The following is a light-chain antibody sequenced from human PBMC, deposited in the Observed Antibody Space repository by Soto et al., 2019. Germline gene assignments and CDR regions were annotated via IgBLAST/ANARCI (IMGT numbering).Light chain of an antibody. CDR3: QQYTRWQFT. Sequence: EMVVTQSPATLSVSPGERATLSCRASQDVSSNLAWYQQKPGQAPSLLIYGASTRATGTTASFSGSGSGTEFSLTISGLQAEDYAVYVCQQYTRWQFTCGGGTKVEI. V-gene: IGKV3-15*01. J-gene: IGKJ4*01. CDR1: QDVSSN. CDR2: GAS.